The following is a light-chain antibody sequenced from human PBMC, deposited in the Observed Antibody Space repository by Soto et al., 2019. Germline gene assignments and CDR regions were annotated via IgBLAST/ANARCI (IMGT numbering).Light chain of an antibody. CDR2: GAS. V-gene: IGKV3-20*01. Sequence: VLTQSPAARSLSPGEGATLSCRASQIVSSSYLAWYQQKPGQAPRLLIYGASSRATGIPDRFSGSGSGTDCTLTISRLEPEDFAVYYCQQYGSSPPWTFGQGTKVDIK. J-gene: IGKJ1*01. CDR3: QQYGSSPPWT. CDR1: QIVSSSY.